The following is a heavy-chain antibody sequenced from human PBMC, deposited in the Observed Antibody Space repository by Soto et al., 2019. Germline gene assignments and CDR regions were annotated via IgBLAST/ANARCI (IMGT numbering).Heavy chain of an antibody. CDR3: ARGAADTAMVDS. CDR2: IFYSGST. CDR1: GGSIRSYY. Sequence: SETLSLTCTVSGGSIRSYYWTWIRQPPGKGLEWLGYIFYSGSTFYNPSLKSRVTISIHTSKSQFSLQLTSVTAADTAVYYCARGAADTAMVDSWGQGTLVTVPQ. D-gene: IGHD5-18*01. V-gene: IGHV4-59*01. J-gene: IGHJ4*02.